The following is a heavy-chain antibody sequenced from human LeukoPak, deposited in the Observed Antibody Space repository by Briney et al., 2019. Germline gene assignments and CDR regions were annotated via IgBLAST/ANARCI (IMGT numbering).Heavy chain of an antibody. V-gene: IGHV1-69*13. CDR3: ARVSDYYGSGSYLPSRGFDP. CDR1: GGTFSSYA. J-gene: IGHJ5*02. CDR2: IIPIFGTA. Sequence: SVKVSCKASGGTFSSYAISWVRQAPGQGLEWMGGIIPIFGTANYAQKFQGRVTITADESTSTAYMELSSLRSEDTAVYYCARVSDYYGSGSYLPSRGFDPWGQGTLVTVSS. D-gene: IGHD3-10*01.